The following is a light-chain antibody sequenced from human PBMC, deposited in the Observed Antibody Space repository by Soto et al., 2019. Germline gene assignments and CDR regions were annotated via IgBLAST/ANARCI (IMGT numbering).Light chain of an antibody. Sequence: QSVLTQPPSMSGAPGQRVTISCTGSSSNIGAGYDVHWYQQHPGTAPKLLIFDNNNRPSGVPDRFSGSKSDTSASLAITGLQAEDEADYCCQSFDTSLSGFVVFGGGTKLTVL. V-gene: IGLV1-40*01. CDR2: DNN. CDR1: SSNIGAGYD. CDR3: QSFDTSLSGFVV. J-gene: IGLJ2*01.